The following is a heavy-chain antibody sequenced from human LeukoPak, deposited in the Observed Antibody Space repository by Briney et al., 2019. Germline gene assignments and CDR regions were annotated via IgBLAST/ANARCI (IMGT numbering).Heavy chain of an antibody. CDR2: ISRSSAYI. V-gene: IGHV3-21*01. J-gene: IGHJ4*02. CDR1: GFTFSTYS. Sequence: GGSLRLSCAASGFTFSTYSMNWVRQAPGKGLEWVSSISRSSAYIYYADSLKGRFTISRDNAKNSLYLQMNSLRAEDTAVYYCARVGGYSSSWYDYWGQGTLVTVSS. D-gene: IGHD6-13*01. CDR3: ARVGGYSSSWYDY.